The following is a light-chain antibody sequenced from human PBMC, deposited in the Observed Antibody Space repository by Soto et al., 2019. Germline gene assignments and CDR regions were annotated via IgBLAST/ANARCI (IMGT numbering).Light chain of an antibody. CDR3: QQLNSYPRT. J-gene: IGKJ2*01. CDR1: QGISSY. V-gene: IGKV1-9*01. Sequence: IQLTQSPSSLSASVGDRVTITCRASQGISSYLAWYQQKPGKAPKLLIYAASTLQSGVPSRFSDSGSGTDFTLTISSLQPEDFATYYCQQLNSYPRTFGQGTKLEIK. CDR2: AAS.